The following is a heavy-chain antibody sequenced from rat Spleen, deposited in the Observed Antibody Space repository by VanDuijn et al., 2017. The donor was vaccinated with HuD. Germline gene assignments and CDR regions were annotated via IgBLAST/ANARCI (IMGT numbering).Heavy chain of an antibody. D-gene: IGHD1-1*01. CDR1: GFTLSTYA. CDR2: ITNTGGST. CDR3: ARQGTTVD. V-gene: IGHV5-25*01. J-gene: IGHJ2*01. Sequence: EVQLVESGGGLVQPGRSLKLSCAASGFTLSTYAMAWVRQAPTKGLEWVASITNTGGSTYYPDSVKGRFTISRDNAKSSLYLQMNSLQPEDTGTYDCARQGTTVDWGQGVMVTVSS.